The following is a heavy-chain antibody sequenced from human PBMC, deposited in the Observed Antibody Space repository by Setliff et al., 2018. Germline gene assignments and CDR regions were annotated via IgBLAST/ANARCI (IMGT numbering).Heavy chain of an antibody. CDR1: GFTFSSYA. D-gene: IGHD2-2*01. CDR3: ARSENCFSTHCSPYDY. CDR2: ISYDGSNK. Sequence: SLRLSCAASGFTFSSYAMHWVRQAPGKGLEWVAVISYDGSNKYYADSVKGRFTISRDNAKNSLYLQMNSLRAEDTATYYCARSENCFSTHCSPYDYWGQGTLVTVSS. V-gene: IGHV3-30*04. J-gene: IGHJ4*02.